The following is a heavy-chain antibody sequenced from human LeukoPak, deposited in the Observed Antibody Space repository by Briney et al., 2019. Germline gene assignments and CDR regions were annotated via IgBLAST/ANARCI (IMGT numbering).Heavy chain of an antibody. CDR3: ARGLSGWSFDY. CDR1: GYTFSSYG. V-gene: IGHV1-8*01. Sequence: ASVKVSCKTSGYTFSSYGISWVRQATGQGLEWMGWMNPNSGNTGYAQKFQGRVTITRNTSISTAYMELSSLRSEDTAVYYCARGLSGWSFDYWGQGTLVTVSS. J-gene: IGHJ4*02. CDR2: MNPNSGNT. D-gene: IGHD6-19*01.